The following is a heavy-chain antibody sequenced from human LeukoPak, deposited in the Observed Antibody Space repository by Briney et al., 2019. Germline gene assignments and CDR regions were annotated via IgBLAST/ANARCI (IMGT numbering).Heavy chain of an antibody. CDR1: GFTFNSYW. D-gene: IGHD1-1*01. CDR3: ARDRMETGPATLDY. CDR2: INSDGSTT. Sequence: GGSLRLSCAASGFTFNSYWMHWVRQDPGKGPVWVSRINSDGSTTAYADSVRGRFTISRDNAKNTLYLQINSLRAEDTAVYYCARDRMETGPATLDYWGQGTLVTVSS. V-gene: IGHV3-74*01. J-gene: IGHJ4*02.